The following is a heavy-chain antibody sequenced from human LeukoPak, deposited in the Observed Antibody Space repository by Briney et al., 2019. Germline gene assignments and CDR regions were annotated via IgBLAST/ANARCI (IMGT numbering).Heavy chain of an antibody. CDR3: ARGDGYNVGYFDY. Sequence: GGSLRLSCAASGFTFSSYEMNWVRQAPGKGLEWVSYISSSGSTIYYADSVKGRFTISRDNSKNTLYLQMNSLRAEDTAVYYCARGDGYNVGYFDYWGQGTLVTVSS. CDR1: GFTFSSYE. J-gene: IGHJ4*02. V-gene: IGHV3-48*03. D-gene: IGHD5-24*01. CDR2: ISSSGSTI.